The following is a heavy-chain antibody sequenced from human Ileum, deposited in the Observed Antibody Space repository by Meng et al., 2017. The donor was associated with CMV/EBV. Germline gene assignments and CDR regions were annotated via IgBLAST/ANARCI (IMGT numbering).Heavy chain of an antibody. Sequence: SVKVSCKASGGTFSSYAISWLRQPPGQGLEWMGGIIPIFGTANYAQKFQGRVTITTDESTSTAYMELSSLRSEDTAVYYCARAPDSSGYYLSSAFDIWGQGTMVTVSS. CDR3: ARAPDSSGYYLSSAFDI. V-gene: IGHV1-69*05. CDR2: IIPIFGTA. D-gene: IGHD3-22*01. J-gene: IGHJ3*02. CDR1: GGTFSSYA.